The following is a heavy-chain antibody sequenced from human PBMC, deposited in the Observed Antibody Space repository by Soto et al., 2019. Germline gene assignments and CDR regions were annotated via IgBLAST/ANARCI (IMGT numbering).Heavy chain of an antibody. CDR2: IHYSGTT. CDR1: GTSISSYY. D-gene: IGHD2-8*01. CDR3: ARYNSYAIDY. J-gene: IGHJ4*02. V-gene: IGHV4-59*01. Sequence: KASETLSLTCTVSGTSISSYYWSWIRQPPGKGLEWIANIHYSGTTNYNPCLASRVTLSVDTSKNQFSLKMTSVTAADRAMYFCARYNSYAIDYWGRGTLVTVSS.